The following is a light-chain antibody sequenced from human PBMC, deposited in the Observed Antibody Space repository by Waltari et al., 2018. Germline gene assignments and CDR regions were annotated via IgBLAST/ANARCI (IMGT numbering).Light chain of an antibody. CDR2: RVS. V-gene: IGKV1-16*02. CDR1: QGINDY. Sequence: DIQMTQSPYSLSASIGDRVHITCRASQGINDYLAWFQQRPGKAPKSLIYRVSSLQRGVPSKFSGRGSGTEFTLTISSLQPEDFATYYCLQYNSYPGTFGQGTKVEIK. CDR3: LQYNSYPGT. J-gene: IGKJ1*01.